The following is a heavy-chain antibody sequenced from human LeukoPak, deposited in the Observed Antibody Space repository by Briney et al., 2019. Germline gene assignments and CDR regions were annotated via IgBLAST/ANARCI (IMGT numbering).Heavy chain of an antibody. Sequence: SETLSLTCTVSGGSISSYYWSWIRQPAGKGLGWIGRIYTSGSTNYNPSLKSRVTMSVDTSKNQFSLKLSSVSAADTAVYYCARVSVTTFHYYGMDVWGQGTTVTVSS. D-gene: IGHD4-4*01. V-gene: IGHV4-4*07. CDR2: IYTSGST. J-gene: IGHJ6*02. CDR1: GGSISSYY. CDR3: ARVSVTTFHYYGMDV.